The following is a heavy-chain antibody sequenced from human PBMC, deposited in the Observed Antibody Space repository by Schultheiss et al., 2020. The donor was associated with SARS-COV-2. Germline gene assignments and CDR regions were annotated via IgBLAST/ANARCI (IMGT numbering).Heavy chain of an antibody. V-gene: IGHV4-61*01. Sequence: SQTLSLTCTVSGGSISSGSYYWSWVRQPPGKGLEWIGYVYYSGSTDYNPSLKSRVTISVDTSKNQFSLKLSSVTAADTAVYYCARKRGIAGVYYYYGMDVWGQGTTVTVSS. CDR1: GGSISSGSYY. CDR2: VYYSGST. J-gene: IGHJ6*02. D-gene: IGHD1-26*01. CDR3: ARKRGIAGVYYYYGMDV.